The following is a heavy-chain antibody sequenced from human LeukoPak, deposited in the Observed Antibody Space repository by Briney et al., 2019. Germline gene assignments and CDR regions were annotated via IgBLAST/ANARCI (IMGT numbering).Heavy chain of an antibody. CDR2: IYHSGST. D-gene: IGHD2/OR15-2a*01. J-gene: IGHJ4*02. CDR1: GGSISSSNW. V-gene: IGHV4-4*02. Sequence: PSETLSLTCAVSGGSISSSNWWSWVRQPPGKGLEWIGEIYHSGSTNFNPSLKSRVTISVDKSKNQFSLRLTSVTAADTAMYYCACNSAWYSGNWGQGTLVIVSS. CDR3: ACNSAWYSGN.